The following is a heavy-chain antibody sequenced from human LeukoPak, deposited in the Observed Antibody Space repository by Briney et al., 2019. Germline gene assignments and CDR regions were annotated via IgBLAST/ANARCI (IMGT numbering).Heavy chain of an antibody. J-gene: IGHJ4*02. D-gene: IGHD3-22*01. Sequence: ASVKVSCKASGYTFTSYYMHWVRQAPGQGLEWMGWINPNSGGTNYAQKFQGRVTMTRDTSISTAYMELSRLRSDDTAVYYCARDRYYYDSSGYFDYWGQGTLVTVSS. CDR1: GYTFTSYY. V-gene: IGHV1-2*02. CDR3: ARDRYYYDSSGYFDY. CDR2: INPNSGGT.